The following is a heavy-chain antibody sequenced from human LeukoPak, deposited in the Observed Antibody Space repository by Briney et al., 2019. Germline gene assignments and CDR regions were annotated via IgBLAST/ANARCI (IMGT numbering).Heavy chain of an antibody. D-gene: IGHD2-21*01. CDR2: ISSSGSTI. J-gene: IGHJ6*03. V-gene: IGHV3-48*03. CDR3: ARVARAYCYYYMDV. Sequence: GGSLRLSCAASGFTFSSYEMNWVRQAPGKGLEWVSYISSSGSTIYYADSVKGRFTISRDNAKNSLYLQMNSLRAEDTAVYYCARVARAYCYYYMDVWGKGTTVTISS. CDR1: GFTFSSYE.